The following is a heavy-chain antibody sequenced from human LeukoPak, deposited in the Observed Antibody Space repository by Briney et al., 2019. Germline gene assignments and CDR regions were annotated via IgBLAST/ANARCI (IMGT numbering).Heavy chain of an antibody. CDR2: ISSDANAI. CDR1: GFTLSSYN. D-gene: IGHD4-17*01. CDR3: ARVSTVTPRY. J-gene: IGHJ4*02. V-gene: IGHV3-48*01. Sequence: GGSLRLSCAASGFTLSSYNMNWVRQAPGKGLEWISFISSDANAIYYADSVKGRFTISRDTAKNSPYLQMNSLRVEDTAVYYCARVSTVTPRYWGQGTLVTVSS.